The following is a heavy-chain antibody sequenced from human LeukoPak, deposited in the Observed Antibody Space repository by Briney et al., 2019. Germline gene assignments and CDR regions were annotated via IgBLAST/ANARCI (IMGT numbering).Heavy chain of an antibody. CDR1: GYSFTNYW. Sequence: GESLKISCKGSGYSFTNYWIGWVRQTPGKGLEWMGFIYPGDSDTTYSPSFQGQVTISADKSISTAYLQWSSLKASDTAMYYCARRGGYNYGYFDYWGQGTQVTVSS. CDR3: ARRGGYNYGYFDY. V-gene: IGHV5-51*01. D-gene: IGHD5-18*01. J-gene: IGHJ4*02. CDR2: IYPGDSDT.